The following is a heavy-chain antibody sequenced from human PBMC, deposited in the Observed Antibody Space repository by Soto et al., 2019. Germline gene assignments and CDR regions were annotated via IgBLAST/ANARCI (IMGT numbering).Heavy chain of an antibody. CDR1: GGSISSSSYY. Sequence: QLQLQESGPGLVKPSETLSLTCTVSGGSISSSSYYWGWIRQPPGKGLEWIGSIYYSGSTYYNPSLKSRVTISVDTSKNQFSLKLSSVTAADTAVYYCASHEDWLSPPNYWGQGTLVTVSS. V-gene: IGHV4-39*01. CDR3: ASHEDWLSPPNY. CDR2: IYYSGST. D-gene: IGHD3-9*01. J-gene: IGHJ4*02.